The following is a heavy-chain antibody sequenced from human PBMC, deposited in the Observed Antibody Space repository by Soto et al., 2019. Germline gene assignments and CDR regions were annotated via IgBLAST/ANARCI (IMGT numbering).Heavy chain of an antibody. V-gene: IGHV1-2*02. D-gene: IGHD6-13*01. CDR2: INPNSGGT. CDR3: ARDGAAAGTGNYYYGMDV. J-gene: IGHJ6*02. CDR1: GYTFTGYY. Sequence: GASVKVSCKASGYTFTGYYMHWVRQAPGQGLEWMGWINPNSGGTNYAQKFQGRVTMTRDTSISTAYMELSRLRSDDTAVYYCARDGAAAGTGNYYYGMDVWGQGTTVTVSS.